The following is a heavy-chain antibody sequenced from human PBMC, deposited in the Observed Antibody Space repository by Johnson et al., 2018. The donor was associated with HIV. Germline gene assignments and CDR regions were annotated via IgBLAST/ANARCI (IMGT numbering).Heavy chain of an antibody. V-gene: IGHV3-9*01. CDR1: GFTFDDYA. Sequence: QLVESGGGLVQPGRSLRLSCAASGFTFDDYAMHWVRQAPGKGLEWVSGIRWNSGSIGYADSVKGRFTISRDNAKNSLYLQMNSLRAEDTALYYCAKAMVAAAGIYSGVAFDIWGQGTMVTVSS. CDR3: AKAMVAAAGIYSGVAFDI. D-gene: IGHD6-13*01. J-gene: IGHJ3*02. CDR2: IRWNSGSI.